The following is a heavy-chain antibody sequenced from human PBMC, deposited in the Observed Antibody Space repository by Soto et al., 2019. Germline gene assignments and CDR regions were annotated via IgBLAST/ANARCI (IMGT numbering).Heavy chain of an antibody. CDR1: GYSFTSYW. D-gene: IGHD6-6*01. V-gene: IGHV5-10-1*01. CDR3: ASLRRIVAAPYRIDL. Sequence: GESLKISCKGSGYSFTSYWISWVRQMPGKGLEWMGRIDPSDSYTNYSPSFQGHVTISADKSISTAYLQWSSLKASDTAMYYCASLRRIVAAPYRIDLWGQGTTVIVSS. J-gene: IGHJ6*02. CDR2: IDPSDSYT.